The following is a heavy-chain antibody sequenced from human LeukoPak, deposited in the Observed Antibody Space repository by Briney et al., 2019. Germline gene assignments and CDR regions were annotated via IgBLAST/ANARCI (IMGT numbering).Heavy chain of an antibody. CDR1: GYTFTSYG. J-gene: IGHJ6*02. Sequence: ASVKVSCKASGYTFTSYGISWVRQAPGQGLEWMGWISAYNGNTNYAQKLQGRVTMTTDTSTSTAYMELRSLRSDDTAVYYCARDQVVRGVIITAYYYAMDVWGQGTTVTVSS. CDR2: ISAYNGNT. D-gene: IGHD3-10*01. V-gene: IGHV1-18*01. CDR3: ARDQVVRGVIITAYYYAMDV.